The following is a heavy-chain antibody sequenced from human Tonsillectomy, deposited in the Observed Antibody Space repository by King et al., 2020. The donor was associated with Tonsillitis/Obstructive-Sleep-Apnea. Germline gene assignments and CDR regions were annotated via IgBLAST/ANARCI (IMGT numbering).Heavy chain of an antibody. CDR1: GDTLTELS. D-gene: IGHD3-3*02. CDR3: ASLHCRIRPCHRQPQYYYFSLDV. V-gene: IGHV1-24*01. J-gene: IGHJ6*03. Sequence: QLVQSGAEVNKPGASVKVSCKVSGDTLTELSIHWVRQGPEKGLEWMGGFDPEDGETVYAQKFQGRVTMTEDTSTDTTYLERRSLRSEDTAVYYCASLHCRIRPCHRQPQYYYFSLDVWGKGTTVTVSS. CDR2: FDPEDGET.